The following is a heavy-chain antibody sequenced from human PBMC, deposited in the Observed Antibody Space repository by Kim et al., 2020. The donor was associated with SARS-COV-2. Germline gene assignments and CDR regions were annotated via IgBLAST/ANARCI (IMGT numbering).Heavy chain of an antibody. Sequence: THNPSLQSRVAISVDSSKNQFSLNLNSTTTADTAVYYCVSKRADSSGFIDSWGQGTLVTVSS. D-gene: IGHD3-22*01. J-gene: IGHJ4*02. V-gene: IGHV4-59*03. CDR3: VSKRADSSGFIDS.